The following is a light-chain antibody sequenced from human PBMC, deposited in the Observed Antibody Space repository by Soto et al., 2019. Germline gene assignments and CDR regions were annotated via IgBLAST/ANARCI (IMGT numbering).Light chain of an antibody. J-gene: IGKJ2*01. Sequence: EIVLTQSPGTLSLSPGERATLSCRASQSVSSNYLAWYQQKPGQAPSLLIYGASYRATGSPARFSGSGSGTDFTLTISRLEPEDFAVYYCQQYGTSPYTFGQGTKLEIK. CDR3: QQYGTSPYT. CDR2: GAS. V-gene: IGKV3-20*01. CDR1: QSVSSNY.